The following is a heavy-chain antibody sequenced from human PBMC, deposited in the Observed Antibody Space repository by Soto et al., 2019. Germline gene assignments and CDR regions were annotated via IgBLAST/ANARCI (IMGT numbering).Heavy chain of an antibody. D-gene: IGHD3-10*01. V-gene: IGHV1-18*01. J-gene: IGHJ5*02. CDR2: INTYNGNT. CDR3: ARGVGSGTYYNQYNWFDP. CDR1: GYTFTNYG. Sequence: ASVKVSCKASGYTFTNYGISWVRQAPGQGLEWMGWINTYNGNTNHAQKLQGRVTMTTDTSTSTAYMEPRSLRSDDTAVYYCARGVGSGTYYNQYNWFDPWGQGTLVTV.